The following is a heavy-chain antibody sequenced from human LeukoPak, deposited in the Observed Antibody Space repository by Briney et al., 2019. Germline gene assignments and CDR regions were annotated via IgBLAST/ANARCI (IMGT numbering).Heavy chain of an antibody. CDR1: GFTFSSYS. CDR2: ISSSSSTI. Sequence: GGSLRLSCAASGFTFSSYSMNWVRQAPGKGLEWISYISSSSSTIYYADSVKGRFTISRDNAKNSLYLQMNSLRAEDTAVYYCARGPLFVWLFYFDYWGQGTLVTVSS. V-gene: IGHV3-48*04. D-gene: IGHD3-9*01. J-gene: IGHJ4*02. CDR3: ARGPLFVWLFYFDY.